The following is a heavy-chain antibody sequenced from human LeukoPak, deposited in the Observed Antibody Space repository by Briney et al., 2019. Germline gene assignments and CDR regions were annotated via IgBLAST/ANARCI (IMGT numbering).Heavy chain of an antibody. V-gene: IGHV4-39*01. D-gene: IGHD6-19*01. J-gene: IGHJ4*02. CDR1: GVSISSSSYY. CDR3: TRQYSSGWSDFDY. CDR2: IYYSGST. Sequence: PSETLSLTCTVSGVSISSSSYYWGWIRQPPGKGLEWIGSIYYSGSTYYNPSLKSRVTISVDTSKNQFSLKLSSATAADTAVYFCTRQYSSGWSDFDYWGQGTLVTVSS.